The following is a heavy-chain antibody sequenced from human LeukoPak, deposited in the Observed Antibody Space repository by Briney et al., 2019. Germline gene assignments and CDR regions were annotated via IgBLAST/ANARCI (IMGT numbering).Heavy chain of an antibody. CDR2: IIPIFGTA. CDR1: GGTFSSYA. CDR3: ARDGEAGDYFDY. V-gene: IGHV1-69*05. Sequence: SVKVSCKASGGTFSSYAISWVRQAPGQGLEWMGRIIPIFGTANYAQKFQGRVTITTDESTSTAYMELSSLRSEDTAVYYCARDGEAGDYFDYWGQGTLVTVSS. D-gene: IGHD2-21*01. J-gene: IGHJ4*02.